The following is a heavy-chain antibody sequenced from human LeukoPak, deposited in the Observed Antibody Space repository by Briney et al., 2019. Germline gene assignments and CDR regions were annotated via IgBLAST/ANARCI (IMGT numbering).Heavy chain of an antibody. Sequence: SETLSLTCTVSGGSITSYYWSWIRQPPGKGLEWIGYIYYSGSTNYNPSLKSRVTISVDTSKNQFSLKLSSVTAADTAVYYCARGARCYDYWGQGTLVTVSS. CDR1: GGSITSYY. D-gene: IGHD2-8*01. CDR2: IYYSGST. CDR3: ARGARCYDY. V-gene: IGHV4-59*01. J-gene: IGHJ4*02.